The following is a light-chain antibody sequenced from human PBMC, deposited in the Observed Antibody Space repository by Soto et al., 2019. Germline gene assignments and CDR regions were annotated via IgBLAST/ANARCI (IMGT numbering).Light chain of an antibody. CDR2: GAS. CDR1: QSISSE. J-gene: IGKJ2*01. Sequence: EIVMTQSPATLSVSPGERATLSCRASQSISSELAWYQQKPGQPPRLLIYGASTQATGVPARFTGSGSGSAFALTISGLQSEDFAVYYCQQGHNWPLTLGQGTRLEI. CDR3: QQGHNWPLT. V-gene: IGKV3-15*01.